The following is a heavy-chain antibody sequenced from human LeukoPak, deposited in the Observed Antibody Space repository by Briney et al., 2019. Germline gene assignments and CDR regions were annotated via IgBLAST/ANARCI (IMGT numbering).Heavy chain of an antibody. D-gene: IGHD3/OR15-3a*01. CDR1: GGSISSYY. J-gene: IGHJ4*02. CDR3: ARDGQVDLDY. V-gene: IGHV4-59*12. Sequence: SETLSLTCTVSGGSISSYYWSWIRQPPGKGLEWIGSIYYSGSTYYNPSLKSRVTISVDTSKNQFSLKLSSVTAADTAVYYCARDGQVDLDYWGQGTLVTVSS. CDR2: IYYSGST.